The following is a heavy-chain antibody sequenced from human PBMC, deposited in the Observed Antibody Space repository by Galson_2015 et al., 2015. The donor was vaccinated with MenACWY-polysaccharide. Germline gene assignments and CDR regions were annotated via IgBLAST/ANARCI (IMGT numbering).Heavy chain of an antibody. D-gene: IGHD3-10*01. V-gene: IGHV5-51*01. Sequence: QFGAEVKKPGESLKISCKGSGYSFTNYWIGWVRQMPGKGLEWMGIIYPGDSDTLYSPSFQGQVTISADKSITTAYVQWSSLKASDTAMYYCARHSESFYGSGSYPLDYWGQGTLVTVSS. CDR3: ARHSESFYGSGSYPLDY. J-gene: IGHJ4*02. CDR1: GYSFTNYW. CDR2: IYPGDSDT.